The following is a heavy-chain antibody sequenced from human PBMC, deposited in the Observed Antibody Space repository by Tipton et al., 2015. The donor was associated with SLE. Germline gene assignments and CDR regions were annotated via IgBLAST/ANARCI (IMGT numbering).Heavy chain of an antibody. V-gene: IGHV3-23*01. CDR1: GFTFSSYA. CDR3: VTDQVGFGMDV. D-gene: IGHD1-26*01. CDR2: ISITGENT. Sequence: SLRLSCAASGFTFSSYAMSWVRQAPGKGLEWVSDISITGENTYYADSVKGRFTISRGSSKNTLYLQMNGLKIEDTAFYYCVTDQVGFGMDVWGQGTTVTVSS. J-gene: IGHJ6*02.